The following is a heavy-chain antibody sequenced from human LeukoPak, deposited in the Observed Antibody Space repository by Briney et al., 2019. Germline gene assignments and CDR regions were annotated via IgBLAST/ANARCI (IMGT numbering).Heavy chain of an antibody. Sequence: KTSETLSLTCTVSGGSISSYYWSWIRQPPGKGLEWIGYIYYSGSTNYNPSLKSRVTISVDTSKNQFSLKLSSVTAADTAVYYCARHIRRRYSGYAIDWGQGTLVTVSS. CDR1: GGSISSYY. CDR3: ARHIRRRYSGYAID. CDR2: IYYSGST. V-gene: IGHV4-59*08. D-gene: IGHD5-12*01. J-gene: IGHJ4*02.